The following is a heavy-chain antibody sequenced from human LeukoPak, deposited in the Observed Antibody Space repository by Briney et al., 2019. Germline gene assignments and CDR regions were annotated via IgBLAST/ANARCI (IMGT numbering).Heavy chain of an antibody. CDR3: ARGYSASPNWFDP. Sequence: PGGSLRLSCAASGFTFSSYAMSWVRQAPGKGLEWVSAISGSGGSTYYADSVKGRFTISRDNAKNSLYLQMNSLRAEDTAVYYCARGYSASPNWFDPWGQGTLVTVSS. CDR1: GFTFSSYA. V-gene: IGHV3-23*01. J-gene: IGHJ5*02. CDR2: ISGSGGST. D-gene: IGHD5-12*01.